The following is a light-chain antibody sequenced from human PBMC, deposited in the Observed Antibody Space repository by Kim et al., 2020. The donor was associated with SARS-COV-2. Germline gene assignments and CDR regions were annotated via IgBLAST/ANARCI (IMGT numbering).Light chain of an antibody. CDR1: QNVYNN. J-gene: IGKJ5*01. CDR2: GAS. CDR3: QQYNKWPPVT. Sequence: EIVMTQSPATLSVSPGERATLSCRASQNVYNNLAWYQQKPGQAPRLLFYGASSRATGVPARFSASGSETDFTLTISSLQSEDFAVYYCQQYNKWPPVTFGQGTRLEIK. V-gene: IGKV3-15*01.